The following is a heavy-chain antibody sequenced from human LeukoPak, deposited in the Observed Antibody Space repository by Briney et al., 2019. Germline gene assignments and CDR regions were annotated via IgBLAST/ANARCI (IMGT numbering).Heavy chain of an antibody. D-gene: IGHD2-15*01. V-gene: IGHV3-21*01. J-gene: IGHJ3*02. CDR3: ARHRSGGSQDDAFDI. Sequence: GGSLRLSCVGSGFTFSNYSFNWVRQAPGKGLEWVSSISKGSGYIYQTDSVKGRFTISRDNAKNSLFLQMNSLRAEDTAVYYCARHRSGGSQDDAFDIWGQGTMVTVSS. CDR1: GFTFSNYS. CDR2: ISKGSGYI.